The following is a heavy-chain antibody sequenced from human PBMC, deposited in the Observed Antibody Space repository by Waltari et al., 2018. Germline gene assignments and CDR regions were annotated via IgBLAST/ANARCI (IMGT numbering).Heavy chain of an antibody. CDR3: ASLTVAGRDY. CDR2: ISSSSSYI. V-gene: IGHV3-21*01. J-gene: IGHJ4*02. D-gene: IGHD6-19*01. CDR1: GGSFSGYY. Sequence: VQLQQWGAGLLKPSETLSLTCAVYGGSFSGYYWSWIRQPPGKGLEWVSSISSSSSYIYYADSVKGRFTISRDNAKNSLYLQMNSLRAEDTAVYYCASLTVAGRDYWGQGTLVTVSS.